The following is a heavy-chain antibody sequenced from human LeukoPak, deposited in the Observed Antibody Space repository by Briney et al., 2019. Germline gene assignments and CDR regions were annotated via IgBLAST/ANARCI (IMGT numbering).Heavy chain of an antibody. V-gene: IGHV1-2*02. CDR3: ARDQRRLMTTVPHY. J-gene: IGHJ4*02. D-gene: IGHD4-11*01. CDR2: INPNSGDT. Sequence: ASVKVSCKASGYTFTGYYVYWVRQAPGQGLEWMGWINPNSGDTNYAQNFQGRVTMTRDTSISTAYMELSRLRSDDTAVYYCARDQRRLMTTVPHYWGQGTLVTVSS. CDR1: GYTFTGYY.